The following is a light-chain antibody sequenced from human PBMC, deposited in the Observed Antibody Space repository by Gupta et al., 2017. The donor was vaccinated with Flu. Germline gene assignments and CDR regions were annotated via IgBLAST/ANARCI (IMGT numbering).Light chain of an antibody. CDR2: WAS. CDR3: QQYYLAPLT. CDR1: QSLLYSPTNNNY. Sequence: YLGERATINCKSSQSLLYSPTNNNYLAWFQQKPGQPPKLLIYWASTRESGVPDRFSGSGSATDFTLTISSLQAEDVAVYYCQQYYLAPLTFGGGTKVEI. V-gene: IGKV4-1*01. J-gene: IGKJ4*01.